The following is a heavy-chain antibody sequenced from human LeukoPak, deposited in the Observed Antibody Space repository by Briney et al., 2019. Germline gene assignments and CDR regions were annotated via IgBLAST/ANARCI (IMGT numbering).Heavy chain of an antibody. J-gene: IGHJ5*02. Sequence: PSETLSLTCTVSGISISRYYWSWIRQPPGKGLEWIGYIYYSGSTNYNPSLKSRVTISVGTSKNQFSLKLNSVTAADTAVYFCARAEPNWFDPWGQGTLVTVSS. D-gene: IGHD1-14*01. CDR3: ARAEPNWFDP. CDR2: IYYSGST. CDR1: GISISRYY. V-gene: IGHV4-59*01.